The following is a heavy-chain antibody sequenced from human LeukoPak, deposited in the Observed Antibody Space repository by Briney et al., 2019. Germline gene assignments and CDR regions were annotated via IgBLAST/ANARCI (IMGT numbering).Heavy chain of an antibody. CDR3: ARHGRWYDILTRTRWFDP. V-gene: IGHV4-34*01. J-gene: IGHJ5*02. Sequence: SETLSLTCAVYGGSFSGYYWSWIRQPPGKGLEWIGEINHSGSTNYNPSLKSRVTISVDTSKNQFSLKLSSVTAADTAVYYCARHGRWYDILTRTRWFDPWGQGTLVTVSS. D-gene: IGHD3-9*01. CDR2: INHSGST. CDR1: GGSFSGYY.